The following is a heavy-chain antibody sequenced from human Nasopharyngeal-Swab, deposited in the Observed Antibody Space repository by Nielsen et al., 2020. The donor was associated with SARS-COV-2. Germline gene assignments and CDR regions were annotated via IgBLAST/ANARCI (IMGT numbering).Heavy chain of an antibody. CDR3: AKDQSRNFYYCDSSGKNAFDI. CDR2: ISGSGGST. D-gene: IGHD3-22*01. Sequence: GESLKISCAASGFTFSSYAMSWVRQAPGKGLEWVSAISGSGGSTYYADSVKGRFTISRDNSKNTLYLQMNSLRAEDTAVYYCAKDQSRNFYYCDSSGKNAFDIWGQGTMVTVSS. V-gene: IGHV3-23*01. J-gene: IGHJ3*02. CDR1: GFTFSSYA.